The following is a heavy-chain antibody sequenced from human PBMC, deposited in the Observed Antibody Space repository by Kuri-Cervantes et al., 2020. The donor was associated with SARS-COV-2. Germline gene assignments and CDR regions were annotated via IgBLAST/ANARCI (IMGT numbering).Heavy chain of an antibody. D-gene: IGHD3-9*01. J-gene: IGHJ4*02. Sequence: GGSLRLSCAASGFXXSSYGMHWVRQAPGKGLEWXXVIWYXGSNXYYADSVKGRFTISRDNSKNTLYLXMNSLRAEDTAVYYCARXRNYDILTGXDRSTPFDYWGQGTLVTVSS. CDR1: GFXXSSYG. V-gene: IGHV3-33*08. CDR2: IWYXGSNX. CDR3: ARXRNYDILTGXDRSTPFDY.